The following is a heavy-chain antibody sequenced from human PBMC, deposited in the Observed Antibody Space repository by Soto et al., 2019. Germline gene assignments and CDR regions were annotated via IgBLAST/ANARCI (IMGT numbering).Heavy chain of an antibody. CDR2: IGAGSDGI. D-gene: IGHD5-12*01. CDR1: GVTFRIYA. CDR3: AKYSTSGPSRFFDL. J-gene: IGHJ4*02. V-gene: IGHV3-23*01. Sequence: GGALGLSCSASGVTFRIYAVAWIRQTPGKGLEWVSVIGAGSDGIQYVDSVKGRFSISRDNSKNTLYLHMNSLRAEDTAIYYCAKYSTSGPSRFFDLWGQGTLVTVSS.